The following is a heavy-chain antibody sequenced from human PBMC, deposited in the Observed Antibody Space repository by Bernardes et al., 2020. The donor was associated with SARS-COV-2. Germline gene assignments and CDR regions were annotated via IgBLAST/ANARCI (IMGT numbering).Heavy chain of an antibody. Sequence: GGSLRLSCAASGFTFSSYAMNWVRQVPGKGLEWVSTISGSGDNTYYADSVKGRFTVSRDNSKNTLYLQMNSLRAEDTAVYYCAKERHTSSSSITPYYFDYWGQGTLVTVSS. J-gene: IGHJ4*02. D-gene: IGHD6-6*01. CDR3: AKERHTSSSSITPYYFDY. CDR2: ISGSGDNT. V-gene: IGHV3-23*01. CDR1: GFTFSSYA.